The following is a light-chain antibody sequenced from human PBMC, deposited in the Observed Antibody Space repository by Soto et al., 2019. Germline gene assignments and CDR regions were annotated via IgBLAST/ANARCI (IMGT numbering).Light chain of an antibody. CDR2: DAS. V-gene: IGKV3-11*01. CDR1: QSVSNF. CDR3: QQRSNWPWT. Sequence: EIVLTQSPATLSLSPGERATLSCRASQSVSNFLAWYQQKPGQAPRLLISDASNRATGIPGRFSGSGSGTDFSLTISRPEPEDFGVYYCQQRSNWPWTFGQGTKVEIK. J-gene: IGKJ1*01.